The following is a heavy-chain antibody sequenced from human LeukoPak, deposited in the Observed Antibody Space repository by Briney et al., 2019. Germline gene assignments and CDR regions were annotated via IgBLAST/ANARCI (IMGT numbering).Heavy chain of an antibody. J-gene: IGHJ4*02. D-gene: IGHD1-7*01. CDR2: ISWNSGSI. Sequence: GGSLRLSCAGSGFIFNNYAMHWVRQPPGKGLEWVSGISWNSGSIDYADSVKGRFTISRDNAKNSLYLQMNSLRAEDTAVYYCAREDNWNYAAFDYWGQGTLVTVSS. CDR1: GFIFNNYA. V-gene: IGHV3-9*01. CDR3: AREDNWNYAAFDY.